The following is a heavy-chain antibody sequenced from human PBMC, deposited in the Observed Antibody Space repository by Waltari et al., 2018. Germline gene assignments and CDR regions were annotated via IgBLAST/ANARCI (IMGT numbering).Heavy chain of an antibody. J-gene: IGHJ4*02. CDR1: GGSFSGYH. CDR2: INHSGST. CDR3: ARSPTTSYGSGSYYNGY. Sequence: QVQLQQWGAGLLKPSETLSLTCAVYGGSFSGYHWSWIRQPPGKGLEWIGEINHSGSTNYNPSLKSRVTISVDTSKNQFSLKLSSVTAADTAVYYCARSPTTSYGSGSYYNGYWGQGTLVTVSS. D-gene: IGHD3-10*01. V-gene: IGHV4-34*01.